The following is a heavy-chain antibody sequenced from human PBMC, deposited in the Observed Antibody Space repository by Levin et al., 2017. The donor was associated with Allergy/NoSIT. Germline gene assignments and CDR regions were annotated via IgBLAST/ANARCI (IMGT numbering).Heavy chain of an antibody. D-gene: IGHD3-22*01. Sequence: GESLKISCAASGFTFSSYAMHWVRQAPGKGLEWVAVISYDGSNKYYADSVKGRFTISRDNSKNTLYLQMNSLRAEDTAVYYCARGQGDYYDSSGYEGDYWGQGTLVTVSS. J-gene: IGHJ4*02. CDR3: ARGQGDYYDSSGYEGDY. CDR1: GFTFSSYA. V-gene: IGHV3-30-3*01. CDR2: ISYDGSNK.